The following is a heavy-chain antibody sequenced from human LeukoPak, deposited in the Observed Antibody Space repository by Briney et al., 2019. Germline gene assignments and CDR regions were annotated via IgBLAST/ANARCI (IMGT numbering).Heavy chain of an antibody. CDR2: TYYRSKWYI. CDR3: ARGGLVGSDRGWFGP. V-gene: IGHV6-1*01. Sequence: PSQTLSLTCAISGDGVSSYSAGWSWIRQSPSRGLEWLGRTYYRSKWYIDYAESVRSRISINPDTSKNQFSLQLNSVTPEDTAVYYCARGGLVGSDRGWFGPWGQGTLVTVSS. J-gene: IGHJ5*02. CDR1: GDGVSSYSAG. D-gene: IGHD2-15*01.